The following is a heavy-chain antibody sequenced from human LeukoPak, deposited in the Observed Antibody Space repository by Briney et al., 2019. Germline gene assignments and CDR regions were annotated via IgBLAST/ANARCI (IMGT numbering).Heavy chain of an antibody. CDR2: IYPGDSDT. D-gene: IGHD6-13*01. V-gene: IGHV5-51*01. J-gene: IGHJ6*03. Sequence: GESLKISCKGSGYSFTSYWIGWVRQMPGKGLEWMGIIYPGDSDTRYSPSFQGQVTISADKSISTAYLQWSSLKASDTAMYYCARHTNEAAAGTLEWGRYYYYMDVWGKGTTVTVSS. CDR1: GYSFTSYW. CDR3: ARHTNEAAAGTLEWGRYYYYMDV.